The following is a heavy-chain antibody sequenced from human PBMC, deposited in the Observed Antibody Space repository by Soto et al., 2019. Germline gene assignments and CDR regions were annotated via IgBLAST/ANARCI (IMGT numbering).Heavy chain of an antibody. Sequence: QVQLVESGGGVVQPGRSLRLSCAASGFTFSSYAMHWVRQAPGKGLEWVAVISYDGSNKYYADSVKGRFTISRDNSKNTLYLQMNSLRAEDTAVYYCARDETIFGVVPLFDPWGQGTLVTVSS. J-gene: IGHJ5*02. CDR2: ISYDGSNK. D-gene: IGHD3-3*01. V-gene: IGHV3-30-3*01. CDR3: ARDETIFGVVPLFDP. CDR1: GFTFSSYA.